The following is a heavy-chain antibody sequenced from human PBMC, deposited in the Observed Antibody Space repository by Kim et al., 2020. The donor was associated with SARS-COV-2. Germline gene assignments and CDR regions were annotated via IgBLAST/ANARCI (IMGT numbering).Heavy chain of an antibody. Sequence: GGSLRLSCAASGFTFSSYGMHWVRQAPGKGLEWVAFIWSDENNKYYADSVKGRFTISRDNSKNTLYLQMNSLRAEDTAMYYCARDTVAGTLYWGQGSLVT. D-gene: IGHD6-19*01. J-gene: IGHJ4*02. CDR2: IWSDENNK. CDR1: GFTFSSYG. V-gene: IGHV3-33*01. CDR3: ARDTVAGTLY.